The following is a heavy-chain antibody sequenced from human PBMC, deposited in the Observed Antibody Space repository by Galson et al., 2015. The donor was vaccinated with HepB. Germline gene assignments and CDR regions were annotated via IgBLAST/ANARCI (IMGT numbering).Heavy chain of an antibody. Sequence: FGYTFTSLTFSWVRQAPGQGLEWMGWISAYNGNTNYAQKFQDRVTMTTDTSASTAYMELRSLRSDDTAVYYCARDLSLDYWGQGTLVTVSS. V-gene: IGHV1-18*04. J-gene: IGHJ4*02. CDR2: ISAYNGNT. CDR1: GYTFTSLT. CDR3: ARDLSLDY. D-gene: IGHD3-3*02.